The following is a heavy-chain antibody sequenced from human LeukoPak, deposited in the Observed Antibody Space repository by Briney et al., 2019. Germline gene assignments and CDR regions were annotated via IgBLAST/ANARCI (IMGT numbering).Heavy chain of an antibody. CDR3: ARAMWYCSSTSCYPPYYYYYMDV. D-gene: IGHD2-2*01. J-gene: IGHJ6*03. CDR1: GYTFTGYY. Sequence: ASVKVSCKASGYTFTGYYMLWVRQAPGQGLEWMGWINPNSGGTNYAQKFQGRVTMTRDTSISTAYMELSRLRSDDTAVYYCARAMWYCSSTSCYPPYYYYYMDVWGKGNTVTVSS. V-gene: IGHV1-2*02. CDR2: INPNSGGT.